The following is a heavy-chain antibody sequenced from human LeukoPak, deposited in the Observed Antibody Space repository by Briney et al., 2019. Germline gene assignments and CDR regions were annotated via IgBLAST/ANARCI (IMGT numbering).Heavy chain of an antibody. V-gene: IGHV3-21*01. J-gene: IGHJ4*02. CDR1: GFTFSSYA. Sequence: GGSLRLSCAASGFTFSSYAMNWVRQAPGKGLEWVSSISSSSSYIYYADSVKGRFTISRDNAKNSLYLQMNSLRAEDTAVYYCARAGSHPYFDYWGQGTLVTVSS. D-gene: IGHD1-26*01. CDR3: ARAGSHPYFDY. CDR2: ISSSSSYI.